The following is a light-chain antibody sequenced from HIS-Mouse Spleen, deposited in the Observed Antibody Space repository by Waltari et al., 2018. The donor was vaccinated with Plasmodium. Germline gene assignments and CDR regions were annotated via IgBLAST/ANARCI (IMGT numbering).Light chain of an antibody. CDR2: AAS. CDR3: QQSYSTPYT. CDR1: QAISSY. Sequence: AIRMTQSPSSFSASTGDRVTITCRASQAISSYLACYQQKPGKAPKRLIYAASNFQRGVPSRFSGSGSGTDFTLTISSLQPEDFATYYCQQSYSTPYTFGQGTKLEIK. V-gene: IGKV1-8*01. J-gene: IGKJ2*01.